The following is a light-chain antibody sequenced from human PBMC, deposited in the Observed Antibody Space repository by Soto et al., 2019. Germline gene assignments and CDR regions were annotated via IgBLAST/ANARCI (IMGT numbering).Light chain of an antibody. Sequence: EIVMTQTPATLSVSPGERATLSCRASQSVSSNLAWYPQKPGQAPRLLIYGASTRATGIPARFSGSGSGTEFTLTISGLQSEDFATYYCQQLDSYPRTFGQGTKVDIK. CDR2: GAS. J-gene: IGKJ1*01. CDR1: QSVSSN. V-gene: IGKV3-15*01. CDR3: QQLDSYPRT.